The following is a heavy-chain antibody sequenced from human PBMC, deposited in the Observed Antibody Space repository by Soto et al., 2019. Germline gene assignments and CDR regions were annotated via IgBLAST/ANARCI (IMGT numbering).Heavy chain of an antibody. V-gene: IGHV1-69*01. Sequence: QVQLVQSGAEVKKPGSSVKVSCKASGGTFSSYAISWVRQAPGQGLEWMGGIIPIFGTANYAQKFQGRVTITADESTSIAYMELSSLRSEDTAVYYCARVRRQQLSLWYFDLWGRGTLVTVSS. D-gene: IGHD6-13*01. CDR2: IIPIFGTA. CDR3: ARVRRQQLSLWYFDL. J-gene: IGHJ2*01. CDR1: GGTFSSYA.